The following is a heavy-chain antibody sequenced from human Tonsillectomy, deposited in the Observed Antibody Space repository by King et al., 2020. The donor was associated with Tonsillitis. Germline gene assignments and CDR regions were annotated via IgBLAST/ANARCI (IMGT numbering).Heavy chain of an antibody. D-gene: IGHD5-12*01. CDR1: GFTFSSYS. V-gene: IGHV3-21*01. J-gene: IGHJ3*02. Sequence: VQLVESGGGLVKPGGSLRLSCAASGFTFSSYSMNWVRQAPGKGLEWVSCISSSSSSRYFADSVKGRFTISRDNAKNSLYLQMNSLRAEDTAVYYCARDRHSGYGGGLLGYAAFDIWGQGTMVTVSS. CDR3: ARDRHSGYGGGLLGYAAFDI. CDR2: ISSSSSSR.